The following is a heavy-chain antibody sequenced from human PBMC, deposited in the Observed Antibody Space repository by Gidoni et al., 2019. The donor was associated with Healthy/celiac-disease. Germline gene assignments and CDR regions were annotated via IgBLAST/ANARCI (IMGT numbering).Heavy chain of an antibody. CDR2: ISWNSGSI. J-gene: IGHJ4*02. V-gene: IGHV3-9*01. CDR3: AKGPSGEKRIFHYFDY. D-gene: IGHD3-16*01. Sequence: EVQLVESGGGLVQPGRSLRLSCAASGVTFDDYAMHWVRQAPGKGLEWVSGISWNSGSIGYADSVKGRFTISRDNAKNSLYLQMNSLRAEDTALYYCAKGPSGEKRIFHYFDYWGQGTLVTVSS. CDR1: GVTFDDYA.